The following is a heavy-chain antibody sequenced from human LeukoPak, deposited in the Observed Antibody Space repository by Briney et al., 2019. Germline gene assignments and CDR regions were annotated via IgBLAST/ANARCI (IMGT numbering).Heavy chain of an antibody. CDR2: ISGSGANT. CDR1: GFTFSTYS. CDR3: AKGGSGSYYTDY. Sequence: GGSLRLSCAASGFTFSTYSMSWVCLAPGKGLEWVSGISGSGANTYYADSVKGRFTISRDNSQNTLYMQMNSLRGEDTAVYYCAKGGSGSYYTDYWGQGTLVTVSS. D-gene: IGHD3-10*01. V-gene: IGHV3-23*01. J-gene: IGHJ4*02.